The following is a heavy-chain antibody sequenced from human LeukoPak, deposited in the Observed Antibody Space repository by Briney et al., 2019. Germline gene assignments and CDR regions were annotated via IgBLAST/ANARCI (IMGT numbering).Heavy chain of an antibody. J-gene: IGHJ4*02. Sequence: ASVKVSCKASGYTFTSYYIHWVRQAPGQGLEWMGIINPSGGSTSYAQKFQGRVTMTRDMSTSTVYMGLSSLRSEDTAVYYCAVPAQTKHSSSLNYWGQGTLVTVSS. CDR3: AVPAQTKHSSSLNY. CDR2: INPSGGST. CDR1: GYTFTSYY. D-gene: IGHD6-6*01. V-gene: IGHV1-46*01.